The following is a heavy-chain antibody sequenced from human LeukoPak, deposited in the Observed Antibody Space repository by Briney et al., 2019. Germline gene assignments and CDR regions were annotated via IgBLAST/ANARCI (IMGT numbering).Heavy chain of an antibody. D-gene: IGHD1-1*01. J-gene: IGHJ5*02. CDR2: IKQDGSEK. Sequence: GRSLRLSCAASGFTFSSYGMHWVRQAPGKGLEWVANIKQDGSEKYYVDSVKGRFTISRDNAKNSLYLQMNSLRAEDTAVYYCATTTGHAWGQGTLVTVSS. CDR3: ATTTGHA. CDR1: GFTFSSYG. V-gene: IGHV3-7*01.